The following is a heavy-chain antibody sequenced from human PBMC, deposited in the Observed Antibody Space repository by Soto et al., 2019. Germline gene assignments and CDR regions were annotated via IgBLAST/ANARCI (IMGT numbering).Heavy chain of an antibody. CDR1: GGSISSYY. J-gene: IGHJ4*02. D-gene: IGHD3-10*01. CDR3: AGLWFGELTAFVDDY. V-gene: IGHV4-59*01. Sequence: PSETLSLTRPVSGGSISSYYWSWTRQPPGKGLEWIGYIYYSGSTNYNPSLKSRVTISVDTSKNQFSLKLSSVTAADTAVYYCAGLWFGELTAFVDDYWGQGTLVTVSS. CDR2: IYYSGST.